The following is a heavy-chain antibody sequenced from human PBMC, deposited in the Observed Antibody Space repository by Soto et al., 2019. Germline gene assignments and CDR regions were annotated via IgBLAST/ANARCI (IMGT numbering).Heavy chain of an antibody. CDR1: GDSITSYF. J-gene: IGHJ4*02. CDR3: ARWIVGHSIDY. Sequence: PSETLSLTCTVSGDSITSYFWSWVRQPPGKGLEWIGCVNYSGTTKYNPSLWSRVTMSVDTSKNQISLGLRSVTAADTAVYYCARWIVGHSIDYWGQGILVTVSS. D-gene: IGHD1-26*01. CDR2: VNYSGTT. V-gene: IGHV4-59*01.